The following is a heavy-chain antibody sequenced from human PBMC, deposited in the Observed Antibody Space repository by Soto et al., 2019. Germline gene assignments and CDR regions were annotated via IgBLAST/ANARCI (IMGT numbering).Heavy chain of an antibody. V-gene: IGHV3-23*01. Sequence: GGSLRLSCAASGFTFSSYGMSWVRQAPGKGLEWVSAISGSGGSTYYADSVKGRFTISRDNSKNTLYLQMNSLRAEDRAVYHCAKTPATMNYYYYYMDVWGKGTTVTVSS. J-gene: IGHJ6*03. D-gene: IGHD1-26*01. CDR1: GFTFSSYG. CDR2: ISGSGGST. CDR3: AKTPATMNYYYYYMDV.